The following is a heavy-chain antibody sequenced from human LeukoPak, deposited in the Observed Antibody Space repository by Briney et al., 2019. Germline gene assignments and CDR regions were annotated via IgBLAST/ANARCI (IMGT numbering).Heavy chain of an antibody. J-gene: IGHJ4*02. V-gene: IGHV3-9*01. Sequence: GRSLRLSCAASGFDFEDFAMHWVRQVPGKGLEWVSGISWSSGSLAYADSVRGRFTISRDNAKNLLFLQMNSLRVEDTALYFCAREVLDVVEPATNTIDYWGQGTRVTVSS. D-gene: IGHD2-2*01. CDR3: AREVLDVVEPATNTIDY. CDR1: GFDFEDFA. CDR2: ISWSSGSL.